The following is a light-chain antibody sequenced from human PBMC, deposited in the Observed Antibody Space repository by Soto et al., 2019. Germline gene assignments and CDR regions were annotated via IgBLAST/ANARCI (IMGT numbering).Light chain of an antibody. CDR3: QQRSNWPPGLS. CDR2: DAS. V-gene: IGKV3-11*01. CDR1: QSVSSS. J-gene: IGKJ4*01. Sequence: EIVLTQSPATVSLSPGERATLSCRASQSVSSSLVWYQQKPGQAPRLLIYDASNRATAIPARFSGSGSGTDFTLTISRLEPEDFAVYYCQQRSNWPPGLSFGGGTKVEIK.